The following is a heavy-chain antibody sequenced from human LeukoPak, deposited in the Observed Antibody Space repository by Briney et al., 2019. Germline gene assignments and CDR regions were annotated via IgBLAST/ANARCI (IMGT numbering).Heavy chain of an antibody. CDR2: IYSGGST. J-gene: IGHJ4*02. D-gene: IGHD2-21*02. CDR3: ARDGGNPYCGGDCYGLY. CDR1: GFTFSNYN. Sequence: GGSLRLSCAASGFTFSNYNMNWVRQAPGKGLEWVSVIYSGGSTYYADSVKGRFTISRDNSKNTLYLQMNSLRAEDTAVYYCARDGGNPYCGGDCYGLYWGQGTLVTVSS. V-gene: IGHV3-66*01.